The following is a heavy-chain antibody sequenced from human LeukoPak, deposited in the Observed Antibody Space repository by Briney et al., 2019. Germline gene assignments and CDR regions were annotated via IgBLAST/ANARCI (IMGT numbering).Heavy chain of an antibody. Sequence: SETLSLTCTVSGGSISRSSYYWGWICQPPGKGLEWIGSIYYSGSTHYNPSLKSRVTISADTSKNQFSLKLASVTAADTSVYFCARVGYCTNGVCYNWFDPWGQGALVTVSS. CDR3: ARVGYCTNGVCYNWFDP. D-gene: IGHD2-8*01. CDR2: IYYSGST. CDR1: GGSISRSSYY. V-gene: IGHV4-39*01. J-gene: IGHJ5*02.